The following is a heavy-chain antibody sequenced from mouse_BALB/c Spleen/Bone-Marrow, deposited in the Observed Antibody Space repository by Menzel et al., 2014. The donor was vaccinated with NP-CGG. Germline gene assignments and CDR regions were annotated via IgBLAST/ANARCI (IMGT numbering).Heavy chain of an antibody. V-gene: IGHV1S56*01. CDR1: GYTFTTYY. Sequence: VQLPQSGPELVKPAASVRMSCKASGYTFTTYYIHWVKQRPGQGLEWIGWIHPRNVTTNYNEKFRVKATLTADKSSSTAYMQLSSLTSEDSAVYFCARWLLPYYAMDYWGQGTSATVSS. D-gene: IGHD2-3*01. CDR2: IHPRNVTT. J-gene: IGHJ4*01. CDR3: ARWLLPYYAMDY.